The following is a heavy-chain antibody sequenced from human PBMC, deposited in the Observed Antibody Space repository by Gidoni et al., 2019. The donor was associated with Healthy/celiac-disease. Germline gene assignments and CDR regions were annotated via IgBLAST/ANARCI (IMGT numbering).Heavy chain of an antibody. CDR1: GFTFSSYA. CDR3: AREELVQDYYYGMDV. Sequence: QVQLVESGGGVVQPGRSLRLSCAASGFTFSSYAMHWVRQAPGKGLEWVAVISYDGSNKYYADSVKGRFTISRDNSKNTLYLQMNSLRAEDTAVYYCAREELVQDYYYGMDVWGQGTTVTVSS. D-gene: IGHD6-13*01. V-gene: IGHV3-30-3*01. CDR2: ISYDGSNK. J-gene: IGHJ6*02.